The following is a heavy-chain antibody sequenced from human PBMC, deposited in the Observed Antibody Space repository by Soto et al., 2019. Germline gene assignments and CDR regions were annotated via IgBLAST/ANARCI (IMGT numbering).Heavy chain of an antibody. V-gene: IGHV1-18*01. CDR2: ISAYNGNT. J-gene: IGHJ4*02. CDR3: ARDSPPNDY. CDR1: GYTFTSYG. Sequence: QVQLVQSGAEVKKPGASVKVSCKASGYTFTSYGISWVRQAPGQGLEWMGWISAYNGNTNYSQKFQGRVTMTTDTSTSTDYMELRSLRSADTAVSYCARDSPPNDYWGQGTLVTVSS.